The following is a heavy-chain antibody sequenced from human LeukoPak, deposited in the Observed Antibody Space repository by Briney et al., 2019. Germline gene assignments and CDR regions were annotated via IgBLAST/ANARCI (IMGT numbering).Heavy chain of an antibody. CDR2: IYYSGST. D-gene: IGHD3-10*01. CDR1: GGSISSYY. CDR3: ARPTMVRGVINHYYYYGMDV. V-gene: IGHV4-59*08. J-gene: IGHJ6*02. Sequence: PSETLSLTCTVSGGSISSYYWSWIRQPPGKGLEWIGYIYYSGSTNYNPSLKSRVTISVDTSKNQFSLKLSSVTAADTAVYYCARPTMVRGVINHYYYYGMDVWGQGTTVTVSS.